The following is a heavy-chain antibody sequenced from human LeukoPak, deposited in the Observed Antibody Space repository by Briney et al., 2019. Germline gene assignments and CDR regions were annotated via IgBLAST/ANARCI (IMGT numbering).Heavy chain of an antibody. Sequence: GGSLRLSCAASGFTFSSYSMNWVRQAPGKGLEWVSSISSSSSYIYYADSVKGRFTISRDNAKNSLYLQMNSLRAEDTAVYYCARARGSGRVAYFDYWGQGTLVTVSS. CDR1: GFTFSSYS. V-gene: IGHV3-21*01. CDR2: ISSSSSYI. D-gene: IGHD3-10*01. J-gene: IGHJ4*02. CDR3: ARARGSGRVAYFDY.